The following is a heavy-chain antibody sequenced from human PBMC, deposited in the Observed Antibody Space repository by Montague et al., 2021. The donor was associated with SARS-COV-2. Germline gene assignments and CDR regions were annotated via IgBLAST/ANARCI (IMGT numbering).Heavy chain of an antibody. CDR1: GFAFSSYD. D-gene: IGHD3-10*01. CDR3: ARGGYYGSGSLLDS. J-gene: IGHJ4*02. CDR2: ISTLDSYI. V-gene: IGHV3-21*01. Sequence: SLRLSCAASGFAFSSYDMNWVRQAPGKGLEWVSSISTLDSYIYYADSVQGRFTISRDDAKNSLFLQLNSLRVEDTAVYYCARGGYYGSGSLLDSWGQGTLVTVPS.